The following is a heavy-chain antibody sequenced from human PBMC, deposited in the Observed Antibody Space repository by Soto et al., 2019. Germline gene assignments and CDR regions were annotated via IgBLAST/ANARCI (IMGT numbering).Heavy chain of an antibody. V-gene: IGHV3-23*01. D-gene: IGHD3-10*01. Sequence: EVQLLESGGGLVQPGGSLRLSCAASGFTFNTYPMSWVRQAPGKGLEWVSGISGSAGSTYYVDSVKGRFTISRDNSKNTLVLQMNSLRAEDTALYYCANSLAMVRGIYYIDYWGQGALVTVSS. CDR1: GFTFNTYP. J-gene: IGHJ4*02. CDR3: ANSLAMVRGIYYIDY. CDR2: ISGSAGST.